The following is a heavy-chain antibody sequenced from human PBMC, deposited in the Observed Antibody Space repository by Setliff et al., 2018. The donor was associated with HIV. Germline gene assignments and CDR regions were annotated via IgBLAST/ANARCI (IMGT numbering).Heavy chain of an antibody. CDR2: ISYSGRT. J-gene: IGHJ5*02. CDR3: ARGLPSYYYESSGSLGWFDP. CDR1: GGSISSGGYY. Sequence: SETLSLTCTVSGGSISSGGYYWSWIRQHPGKGLEWIGYISYSGRTYYNPSLKSRVTISVDTSGNQFSLKLTSVNAADTAVYYCARGLPSYYYESSGSLGWFDPWGQGTLVTVSS. V-gene: IGHV4-31*03. D-gene: IGHD3-22*01.